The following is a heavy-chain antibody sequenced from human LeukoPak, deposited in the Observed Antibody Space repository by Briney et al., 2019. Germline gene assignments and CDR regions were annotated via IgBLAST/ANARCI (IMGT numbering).Heavy chain of an antibody. Sequence: ASVKVSCTVSGYTFTGYYMHWVRQAPGQGLAWMGWINPNSGGTNYAQKFQGRVTMTRDTSISTAYMELSRLRSDDTAVYYCARLILWFGENFDYWGQGTLVTVSS. V-gene: IGHV1-2*02. CDR1: GYTFTGYY. D-gene: IGHD3-10*01. CDR3: ARLILWFGENFDY. CDR2: INPNSGGT. J-gene: IGHJ4*02.